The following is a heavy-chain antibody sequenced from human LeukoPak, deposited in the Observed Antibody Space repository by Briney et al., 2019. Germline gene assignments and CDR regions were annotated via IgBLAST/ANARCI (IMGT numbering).Heavy chain of an antibody. CDR1: GFTFSSYG. CDR2: ISSSSSYI. Sequence: PGGSLRLSCAASGFTFSSYGMHWVRQAPGKGLEWVSSISSSSSYIYYADSVKGRFTISRDNAKNSLYLQMNSLRAEDTAVYYCARGRIAVAGTGGDYWGQGTLVTVSS. J-gene: IGHJ4*02. CDR3: ARGRIAVAGTGGDY. D-gene: IGHD6-19*01. V-gene: IGHV3-21*01.